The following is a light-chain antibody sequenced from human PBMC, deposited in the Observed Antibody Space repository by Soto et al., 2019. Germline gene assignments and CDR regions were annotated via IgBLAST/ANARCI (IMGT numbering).Light chain of an antibody. Sequence: QSVLTQPASVSGSPGQSITISCTGTSSDVGGYNYVSWYQQYPGKAPKLMIYDVTNRPSGVSNRFSGSKSGNMASLTISGLQAEDEADYYCSSYANYNVVFGGGTKLTVL. CDR3: SSYANYNVV. CDR1: SSDVGGYNY. J-gene: IGLJ2*01. CDR2: DVT. V-gene: IGLV2-14*03.